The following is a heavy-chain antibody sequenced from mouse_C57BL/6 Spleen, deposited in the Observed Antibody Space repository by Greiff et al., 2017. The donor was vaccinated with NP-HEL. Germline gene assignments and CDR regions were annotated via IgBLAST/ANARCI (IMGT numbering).Heavy chain of an antibody. J-gene: IGHJ1*03. Sequence: QVQLQQSGPELVKPGASVKISCKASGYAFSSSWMNWVKQRPGKGLEWIGRIYPGAGDTHYNGKFKGKATLTADKSSSNAYMQLSSLTSADSAVYFCAAYYYGSSPRYYDVWGTGTTGTVAS. D-gene: IGHD1-1*01. CDR3: AAYYYGSSPRYYDV. CDR1: GYAFSSSW. V-gene: IGHV1-82*01. CDR2: IYPGAGDT.